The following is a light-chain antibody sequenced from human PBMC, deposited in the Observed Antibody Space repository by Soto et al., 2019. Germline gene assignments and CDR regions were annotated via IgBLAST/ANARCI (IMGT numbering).Light chain of an antibody. Sequence: DIQMTQSPSTLSGSVGDRVTITCRASQTISSWLAWYQQKPGKAPKLLIYKASTLKSGVPPRFRGSGSGTEFPLTISSLQPDDFETYYCQPYNSYSEAFGRGTKVELK. J-gene: IGKJ1*01. V-gene: IGKV1-5*03. CDR3: QPYNSYSEA. CDR1: QTISSW. CDR2: KAS.